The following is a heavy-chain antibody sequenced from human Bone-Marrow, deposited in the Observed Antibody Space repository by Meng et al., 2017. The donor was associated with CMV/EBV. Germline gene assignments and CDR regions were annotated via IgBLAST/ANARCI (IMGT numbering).Heavy chain of an antibody. CDR1: GLTFSSYA. CDR3: ARGGELFDY. Sequence: QVQLVESGGVGVQPGRSFRLSCAASGLTFSSYAMHWVRQAPGKGLEWVAVISYDGSNKYYADSVKGRFTISRDNSKNTLYLQMNSLRAEDTAVYYCARGGELFDYWGQGTLVTVSS. J-gene: IGHJ4*01. V-gene: IGHV3-30-3*01. D-gene: IGHD4-17*01. CDR2: ISYDGSNK.